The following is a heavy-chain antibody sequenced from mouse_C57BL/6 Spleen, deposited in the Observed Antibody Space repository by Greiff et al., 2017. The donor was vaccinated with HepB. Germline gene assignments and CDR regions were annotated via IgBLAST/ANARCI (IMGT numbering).Heavy chain of an antibody. D-gene: IGHD1-1*01. J-gene: IGHJ3*01. Sequence: QVQLQQPGAELVKPGASVKLSCKASGYTFTSYWMQWVKQRPGQGLEWIGEIDPSDSYTNYNQKFKGKATLTVDTSSSTAYMPHSSLTSEDAAVYYCARNYGAYWGQGTLVTVSA. CDR1: GYTFTSYW. CDR3: ARNYGAY. CDR2: IDPSDSYT. V-gene: IGHV1-50*01.